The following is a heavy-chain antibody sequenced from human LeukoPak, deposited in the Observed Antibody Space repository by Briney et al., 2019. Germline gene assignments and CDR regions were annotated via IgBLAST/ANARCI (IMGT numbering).Heavy chain of an antibody. CDR1: GFTFNSYG. CDR3: AELGITMIGGV. Sequence: GRSLRLSCAASGFTFNSYGMHWVRQVPGEGLEWVAIISYDGTNKYYADSVKGRFTISRDSSKNTLYLQMNSLRAEDTAVYYCAELGITMIGGVWGKGTTVTISS. V-gene: IGHV3-30*18. J-gene: IGHJ6*04. CDR2: ISYDGTNK. D-gene: IGHD3-10*02.